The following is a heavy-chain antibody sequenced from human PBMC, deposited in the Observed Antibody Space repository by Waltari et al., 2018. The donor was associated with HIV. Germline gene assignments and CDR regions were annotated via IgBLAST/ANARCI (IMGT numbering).Heavy chain of an antibody. CDR2: INPNSGGT. CDR1: GYTFTGYY. Sequence: QVQLVQSGAEVKKPGASVKVSCKASGYTFTGYYMPWVRPAPGQGLEWMGWINPNSGGTNYAQKFQGRVTMTRDTSISTAYMELSRLRSDDTAVYYCAGYYDFWSGPRYFDYWGQGTLVTVSS. CDR3: AGYYDFWSGPRYFDY. J-gene: IGHJ4*02. V-gene: IGHV1-2*02. D-gene: IGHD3-3*01.